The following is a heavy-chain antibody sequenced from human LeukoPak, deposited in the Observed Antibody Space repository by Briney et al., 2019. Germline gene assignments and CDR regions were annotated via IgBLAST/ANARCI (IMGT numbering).Heavy chain of an antibody. CDR3: ARGPQGVTRPEY. Sequence: SETLSLTCTVSGGSISSSTYFWGWIRQPPGKGLEWIGAIYYTGSTYYNPSLKSRVTISVDTSKNQFSLKVRSVTAADTAVYYCARGPQGVTRPEYWGQGTLVTVSS. V-gene: IGHV4-39*01. J-gene: IGHJ4*02. D-gene: IGHD4-17*01. CDR1: GGSISSSTYF. CDR2: IYYTGST.